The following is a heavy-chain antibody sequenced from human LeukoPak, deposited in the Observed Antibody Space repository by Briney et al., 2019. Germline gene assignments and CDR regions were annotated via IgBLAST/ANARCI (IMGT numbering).Heavy chain of an antibody. CDR3: AKDWPNYYGTNGHYYTRNGDY. Sequence: GGSLRLSCAASGFTFNNYAMSWVRQAPGKGLEWVSSISGSGDYTFYADSVKGRFTISRDNSKDTLYLQMNSLRVEDTAIYYCAKDWPNYYGTNGHYYTRNGDYWGQGTLVTVSS. CDR1: GFTFNNYA. CDR2: ISGSGDYT. D-gene: IGHD3-22*01. J-gene: IGHJ4*02. V-gene: IGHV3-23*01.